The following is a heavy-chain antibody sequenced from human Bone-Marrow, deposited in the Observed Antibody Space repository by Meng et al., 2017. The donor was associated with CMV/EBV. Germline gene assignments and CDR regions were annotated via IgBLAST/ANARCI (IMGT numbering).Heavy chain of an antibody. Sequence: QVQLVQSGVEVNKPGASVKVSCKASGYTFTTYGLSWVRQAPGQGLEWMGWISNYNGNTNYAQKFQDRVTMTTDASTSIAYMELRSLRFDDTAIYYCARDMIASRPGWFDPWGQGTLVTVSS. D-gene: IGHD6-6*01. V-gene: IGHV1-18*01. CDR1: GYTFTTYG. J-gene: IGHJ5*02. CDR2: ISNYNGNT. CDR3: ARDMIASRPGWFDP.